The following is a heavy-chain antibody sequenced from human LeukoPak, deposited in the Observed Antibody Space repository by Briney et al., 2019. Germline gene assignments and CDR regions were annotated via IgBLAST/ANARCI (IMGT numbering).Heavy chain of an antibody. J-gene: IGHJ4*02. CDR3: ARVSSDSNGWYHFDY. CDR2: IYSGGRT. V-gene: IGHV3-53*01. CDR1: GFTVSSNY. Sequence: GGSLRLSCAASGFTVSSNYMNWVRQAPGKGLEWVSVIYSGGRTYYSDSVKGRFTISRDNSKNTLYLQMNSLRAEDTAVYYCARVSSDSNGWYHFDYWGQGTLVTVSS. D-gene: IGHD6-19*01.